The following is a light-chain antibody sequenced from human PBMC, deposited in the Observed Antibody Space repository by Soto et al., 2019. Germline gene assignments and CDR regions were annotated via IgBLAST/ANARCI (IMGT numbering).Light chain of an antibody. Sequence: QSAPTQPVSVSGSPGQSITISCTGTSSDGGGYNYVSWYQQHPGKAPKLMIYEVSNRPSGVSNRFSGSKSGNAASLTISGLQAEDEADYYCSSYTSSSTLGFGTGTKVTVL. J-gene: IGLJ1*01. CDR3: SSYTSSSTLG. CDR1: SSDGGGYNY. CDR2: EVS. V-gene: IGLV2-14*01.